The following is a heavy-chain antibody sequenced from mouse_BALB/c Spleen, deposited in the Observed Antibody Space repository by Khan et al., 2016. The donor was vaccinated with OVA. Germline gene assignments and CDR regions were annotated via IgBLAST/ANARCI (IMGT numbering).Heavy chain of an antibody. J-gene: IGHJ3*01. CDR1: GYSITSGYS. Sequence: EVKLLESGPDLVKPSQSLSLTCTVTGYSITSGYSWHWIRQFPGNKLALMGHIHYGGNTNHNPSLNSRISITRDTSRNQFFLQLNSVTTEDTAKYYCARAGRRFPYWGQGTLVTVSA. CDR3: ARAGRRFPY. CDR2: IHYGGNT. V-gene: IGHV3-1*02.